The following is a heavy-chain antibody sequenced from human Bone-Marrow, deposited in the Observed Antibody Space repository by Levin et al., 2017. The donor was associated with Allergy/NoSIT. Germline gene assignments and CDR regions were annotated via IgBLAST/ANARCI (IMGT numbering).Heavy chain of an antibody. Sequence: GGSLRLSCAASGFNFSDSYMSWIRQAPGKGLEWVSYISDTGSIIYYADSVKGRFTISRDNAKNSLFLQMDSLRAEDTAVYYCAREGYDCSGGSCWSGWFDPWGQGALVTVSS. CDR1: GFNFSDSY. CDR2: ISDTGSII. J-gene: IGHJ5*02. V-gene: IGHV3-11*01. D-gene: IGHD2-15*01. CDR3: AREGYDCSGGSCWSGWFDP.